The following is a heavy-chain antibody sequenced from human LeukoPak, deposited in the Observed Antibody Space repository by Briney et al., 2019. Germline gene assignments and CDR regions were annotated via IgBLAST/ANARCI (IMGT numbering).Heavy chain of an antibody. Sequence: ASVKVSCKASGYTFTGYYIHWVRQAPGQGLEWMAWINPNSGGTNFAQKFQGRLTMTRDTSISTAYMELSRLTSDDTAVYYCARDGVGIAAAAPDAFDIWGQGTMVTVSS. D-gene: IGHD6-13*01. V-gene: IGHV1-2*02. CDR2: INPNSGGT. J-gene: IGHJ3*02. CDR1: GYTFTGYY. CDR3: ARDGVGIAAAAPDAFDI.